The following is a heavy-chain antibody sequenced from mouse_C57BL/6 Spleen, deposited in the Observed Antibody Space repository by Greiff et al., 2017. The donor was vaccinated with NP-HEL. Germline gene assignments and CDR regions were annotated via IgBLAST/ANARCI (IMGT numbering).Heavy chain of an antibody. J-gene: IGHJ4*01. Sequence: VQLQESGPELVKPGASVKISCKASGYAFSSSWMNWVKQRPGKGLEWIGRIYPGDGDTNYNGKFKGKATLTADKSSSTAYMQLSSLTSEDSAVYFCARESNPGAMDYWGQGTSVTVSS. CDR1: GYAFSSSW. CDR2: IYPGDGDT. D-gene: IGHD2-5*01. CDR3: ARESNPGAMDY. V-gene: IGHV1-82*01.